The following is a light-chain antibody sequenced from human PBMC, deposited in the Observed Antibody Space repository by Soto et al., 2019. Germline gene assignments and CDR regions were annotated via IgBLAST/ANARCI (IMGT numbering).Light chain of an antibody. J-gene: IGKJ5*01. CDR3: QQYNNWPPIT. CDR2: GAS. Sequence: EVVMTQSPATLSVSPGERATLACSASEGFSSNLAWYQQKPGQAPRLLIYGASSRATGIPARYSGSGYGTEFTLTISSLQSEDFAVYYCQQYNNWPPITFGQGTRLEIK. V-gene: IGKV3D-15*01. CDR1: EGFSSN.